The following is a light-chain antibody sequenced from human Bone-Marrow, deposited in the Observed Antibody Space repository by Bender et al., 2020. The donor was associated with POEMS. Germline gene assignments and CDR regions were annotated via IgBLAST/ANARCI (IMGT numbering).Light chain of an antibody. Sequence: QSVLTQSPSASGTPGQRVTISCSGGSSNIGNNYVYWYQQVPGTAPKLIIFEGTKRPSGVSNRFSGSRSGNTASLTVSGLQAEDEADYYCSSFAGNNIVVFGGGTKVTVV. CDR2: EGT. V-gene: IGLV1-47*01. CDR3: SSFAGNNIVV. CDR1: SSNIGNNY. J-gene: IGLJ2*01.